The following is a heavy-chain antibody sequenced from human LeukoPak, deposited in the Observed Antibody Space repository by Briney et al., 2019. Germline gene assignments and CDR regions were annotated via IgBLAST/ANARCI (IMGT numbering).Heavy chain of an antibody. CDR3: AGDDNSSWWSY. J-gene: IGHJ4*02. CDR1: GVSITSYY. Sequence: SETLSLTCTVSGVSITSYYWSWIRQPPGKGLEWIGNMYYSGTTNYNPSLKSRVTISADTSKNHLSLKLKSVTAADTAVYYCAGDDNSSWWSYWGLGTLVTVSS. V-gene: IGHV4-59*01. CDR2: MYYSGTT. D-gene: IGHD6-13*01.